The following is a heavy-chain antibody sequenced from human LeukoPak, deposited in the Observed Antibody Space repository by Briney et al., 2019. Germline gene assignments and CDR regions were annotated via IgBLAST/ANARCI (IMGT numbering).Heavy chain of an antibody. J-gene: IGHJ4*02. D-gene: IGHD3-22*01. CDR3: ARGSGYYDSSGYYIVDY. Sequence: GGSLRLSCAASGFTFSSYGMSWVRQAPGKGLEWVSIISGTAFSTSYADSVKGRFTISRDNAKNTLYLQMNSLRAEDTAVYYCARGSGYYDSSGYYIVDYWGQGTLVTVSS. V-gene: IGHV3-23*01. CDR1: GFTFSSYG. CDR2: ISGTAFST.